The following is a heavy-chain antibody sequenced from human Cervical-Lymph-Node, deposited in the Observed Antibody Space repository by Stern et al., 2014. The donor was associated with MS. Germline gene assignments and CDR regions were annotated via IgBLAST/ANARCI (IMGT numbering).Heavy chain of an antibody. D-gene: IGHD4-11*01. V-gene: IGHV1-2*02. CDR1: GYTFTDYY. CDR3: ARDLADYRYYFDS. J-gene: IGHJ4*02. Sequence: VQLVESGTDVKKPGASAKVSCEASGYTFTDYYIHWLRQAPGQGLEWMGWINPATGATTYAQNFQGRVTMTRDTSITTAYMILSRLSSDDTAVYYCARDLADYRYYFDSWGPGTLVTVSS. CDR2: INPATGAT.